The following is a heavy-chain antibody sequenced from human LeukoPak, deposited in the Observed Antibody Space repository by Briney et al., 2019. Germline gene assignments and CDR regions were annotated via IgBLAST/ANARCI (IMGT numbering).Heavy chain of an antibody. D-gene: IGHD4-23*01. CDR1: GFTFDDYG. Sequence: GGSLRLSFTVSGFTFDDYGMSWVRQAPGKGLEWVSGINRNGGTPSYADSVKGRFTISRDNAKNSLYLQMNSLRAEDTALYHCARGNSNFDFWGQGTLVTVSS. V-gene: IGHV3-20*02. J-gene: IGHJ4*02. CDR3: ARGNSNFDF. CDR2: INRNGGTP.